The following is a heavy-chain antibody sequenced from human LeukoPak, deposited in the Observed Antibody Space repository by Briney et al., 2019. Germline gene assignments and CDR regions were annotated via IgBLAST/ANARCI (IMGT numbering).Heavy chain of an antibody. Sequence: PSETLSLTCTVSGDSISSYYWNWIRQPPGKGLEWIGYIYYSGSTNYNPSLKSRLTISLDTSKKQFSLKLSSVTAADTAVYYCAKDRSRFDYDSGGSFDIWGQGTMVTVSS. CDR1: GDSISSYY. D-gene: IGHD3-22*01. CDR2: IYYSGST. J-gene: IGHJ3*02. CDR3: AKDRSRFDYDSGGSFDI. V-gene: IGHV4-59*01.